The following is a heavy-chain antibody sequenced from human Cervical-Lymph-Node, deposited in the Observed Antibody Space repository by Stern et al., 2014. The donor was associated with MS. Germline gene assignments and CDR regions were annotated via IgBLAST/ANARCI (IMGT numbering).Heavy chain of an antibody. CDR2: IIPIFGST. CDR1: GGTFSTST. CDR3: ARVGAFCGRDCYSGYYGMDV. D-gene: IGHD2-21*02. V-gene: IGHV1-69*19. Sequence: VQLVESGAEVKQPGSSVKVSCKPSGGTFSTSTINWVRQTPGQGLEWMGGIIPIFGSTNYAQKFQDRVTITAVESTATAYMELDSLRSEDTAVYYCARVGAFCGRDCYSGYYGMDVWGPGTTVTVSS. J-gene: IGHJ6*02.